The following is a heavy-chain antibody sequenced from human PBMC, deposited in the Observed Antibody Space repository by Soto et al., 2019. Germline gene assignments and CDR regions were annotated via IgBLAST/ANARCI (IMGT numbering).Heavy chain of an antibody. J-gene: IGHJ4*02. CDR1: GFIFSRYG. D-gene: IGHD2-21*02. Sequence: PGGSLRLSCGGSGFIFSRYGMHWVRQSPGKGLEWVTGISYDGGERFYADSVKGRFTISRDNSKNRLDLQMSSLRPEDTAVYYCARDLPLYCRGDCNFDFSGQGTLVTVSS. CDR3: ARDLPLYCRGDCNFDF. V-gene: IGHV3-30*03. CDR2: ISYDGGER.